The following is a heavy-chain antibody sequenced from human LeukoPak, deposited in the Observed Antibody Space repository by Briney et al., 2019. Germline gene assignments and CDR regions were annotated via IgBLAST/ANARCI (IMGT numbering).Heavy chain of an antibody. CDR2: ISSSGSTI. J-gene: IGHJ4*02. D-gene: IGHD3-10*01. CDR1: GFTFSSYE. V-gene: IGHV3-48*03. Sequence: PGGSLRLSCAASGFTFSSYEMNWVRQAPGKGLEWVSYISSSGSTIYYADSVKGRFTISRDNAKNSLYLQMNSLRAEDTAVYYCARDSQAWFGELLSLGDYWGQGTLVTVSS. CDR3: ARDSQAWFGELLSLGDY.